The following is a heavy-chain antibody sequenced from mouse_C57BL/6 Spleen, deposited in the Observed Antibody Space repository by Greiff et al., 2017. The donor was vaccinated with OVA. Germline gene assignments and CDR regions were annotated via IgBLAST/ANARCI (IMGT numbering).Heavy chain of an antibody. D-gene: IGHD1-1*01. CDR1: GYTFTSYW. Sequence: QVQLQQPGAELVRPGSSVKLSCKASGYTFTSYWMHWVQQRPIQGLEWIGNIDPSDSETHYNQKFKDKATLTVDKSSSTAYMQLSSLTSEDSAVYDCARPYGSSGELDYWGQGTTLTVSS. CDR2: IDPSDSET. V-gene: IGHV1-52*01. J-gene: IGHJ2*01. CDR3: ARPYGSSGELDY.